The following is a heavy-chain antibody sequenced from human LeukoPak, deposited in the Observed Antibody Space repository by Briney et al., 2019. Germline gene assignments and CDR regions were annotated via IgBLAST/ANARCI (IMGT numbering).Heavy chain of an antibody. CDR1: GFTFDDYA. Sequence: GGSLRLSCAASGFTFDDYAMHWVRQAPGKGLEGVSLISWDGGSTYYADSVKGRFTISRDNSKNSLYLQTNSLRAEDTALYYCAKDGDITMVRGVTYYFDYWGQGTLVTVSS. J-gene: IGHJ4*02. CDR2: ISWDGGST. V-gene: IGHV3-43D*03. CDR3: AKDGDITMVRGVTYYFDY. D-gene: IGHD3-10*01.